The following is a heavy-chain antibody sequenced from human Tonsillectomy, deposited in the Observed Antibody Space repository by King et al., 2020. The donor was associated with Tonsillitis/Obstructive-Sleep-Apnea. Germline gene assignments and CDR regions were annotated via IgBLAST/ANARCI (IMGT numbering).Heavy chain of an antibody. CDR1: GFSLSTSGVG. D-gene: IGHD4-17*01. V-gene: IGHV2-5*02. CDR3: AHTRGQTTSGPLDY. CDR2: IYWDDDK. Sequence: TLKESGPTLVKPTQTLTLTCTFSGFSLSTSGVGVGWIRQPPGKALEWLALIYWDDDKRYSPSLKSRLTITKDTSKNQVVLTMTNMDTVDTATYYCAHTRGQTTSGPLDYWGQGTLVTVSS. J-gene: IGHJ4*02.